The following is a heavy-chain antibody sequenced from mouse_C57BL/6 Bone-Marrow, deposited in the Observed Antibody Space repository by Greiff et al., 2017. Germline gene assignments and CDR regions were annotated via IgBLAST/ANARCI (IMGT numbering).Heavy chain of an antibody. D-gene: IGHD2-3*01. CDR3: TRGGVYDGYYGGVDY. V-gene: IGHV1-5*01. CDR1: GYTFTSYW. CDR2: IYPGNSDT. J-gene: IGHJ4*01. Sequence: EVQLQQSGTVLARPGASVKMSCKTSGYTFTSYWMHWVKQRPGQGLEWIGAIYPGNSDTSYNQKFKGKAKLTAVTSASTAYMEPSSLTNEDSAVYYCTRGGVYDGYYGGVDYWGQGTSVTVSS.